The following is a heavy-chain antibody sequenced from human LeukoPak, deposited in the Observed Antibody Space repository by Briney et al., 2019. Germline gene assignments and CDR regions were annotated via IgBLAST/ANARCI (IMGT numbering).Heavy chain of an antibody. CDR1: GGSFSGYY. Sequence: SETLSLTGAVYGGSFSGYYWSWIRQPPGKGLEWIGEINHSGSTNYNPSLKSRVTISVDTSKNQFSLKLSSVTAADTAVYYCARARAVAGPMDYWGQGTLVTVSS. V-gene: IGHV4-34*01. CDR3: ARARAVAGPMDY. J-gene: IGHJ4*02. D-gene: IGHD6-19*01. CDR2: INHSGST.